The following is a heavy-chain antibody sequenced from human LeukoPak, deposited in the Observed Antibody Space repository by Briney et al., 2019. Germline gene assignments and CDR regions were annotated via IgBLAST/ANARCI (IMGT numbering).Heavy chain of an antibody. CDR3: ARGYGVRGVRAQATGGY. D-gene: IGHD3-10*01. CDR1: GFTFSSYG. CDR2: IWYDGSNK. Sequence: PGRSLRLSCAASGFTFSSYGMHWVRQAPGKGLEWVAVIWYDGSNKYYADSVKGRFTISRDNSKNTLCLQMNSLRAEDTAVYYCARGYGVRGVRAQATGGYWGQGTLVTVSS. V-gene: IGHV3-33*01. J-gene: IGHJ4*02.